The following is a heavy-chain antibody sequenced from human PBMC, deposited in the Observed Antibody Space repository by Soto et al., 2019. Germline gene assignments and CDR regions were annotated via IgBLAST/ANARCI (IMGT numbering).Heavy chain of an antibody. V-gene: IGHV3-53*01. CDR1: GFTVSSNY. J-gene: IGHJ4*03. Sequence: CLRLSCAASGFTVSSNYMSWVRQAPGKGLEWVSVIYSGGSTYYADSVKGRFTISRDNSKNTLYLQMNSLRAEDTAVYYCARSSNSIAAAGTGFDYWGQGTTVTVST. CDR3: ARSSNSIAAAGTGFDY. D-gene: IGHD6-13*01. CDR2: IYSGGST.